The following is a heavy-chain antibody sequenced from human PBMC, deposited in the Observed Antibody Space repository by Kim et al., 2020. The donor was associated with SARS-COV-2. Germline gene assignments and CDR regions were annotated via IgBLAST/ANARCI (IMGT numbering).Heavy chain of an antibody. CDR1: GGSISSSSYY. D-gene: IGHD2-21*02. Sequence: SETLSLTCTVSGGSISSSSYYWGWIRQPPGKGLEWIGSIYYSGSTYYNPSLKSRVTISVDTSKNQFSLKLSSVTAADTAVYYCATAVVTAIDYWGQGTLVTVSS. CDR3: ATAVVTAIDY. J-gene: IGHJ4*02. V-gene: IGHV4-39*01. CDR2: IYYSGST.